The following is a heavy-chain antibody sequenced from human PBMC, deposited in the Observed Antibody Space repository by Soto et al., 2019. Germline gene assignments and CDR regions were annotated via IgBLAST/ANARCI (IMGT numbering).Heavy chain of an antibody. CDR2: IYYRGST. J-gene: IGHJ6*02. Sequence: AATLSLTCTVAGGAIGSGSYYWGWIRQAPGTGLEWIGSIYYRGSTYYTPSLKTRVTISVDTSKNQFSLKLSSVTAADTAVYYCASDQWELRPTDYYYYYGMDVWGQGTTVTVSS. CDR1: GGAIGSGSYY. CDR3: ASDQWELRPTDYYYYYGMDV. V-gene: IGHV4-39*01. D-gene: IGHD1-26*01.